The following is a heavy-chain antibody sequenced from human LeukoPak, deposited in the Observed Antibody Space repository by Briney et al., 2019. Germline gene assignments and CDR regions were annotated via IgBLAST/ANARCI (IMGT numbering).Heavy chain of an antibody. V-gene: IGHV3-30*02. CDR2: IQYDGSNK. CDR3: AKAQYRLRPRPFDP. J-gene: IGHJ5*02. CDR1: GFTFGSYG. D-gene: IGHD2-2*01. Sequence: GGSLRLSCAASGFTFGSYGMHWVRQAPGKGLEWVAFIQYDGSNKYYADSVKGRFTISRDNSKNTLYLQMNSLRAEDTAVYYCAKAQYRLRPRPFDPWGQGTLVTVSS.